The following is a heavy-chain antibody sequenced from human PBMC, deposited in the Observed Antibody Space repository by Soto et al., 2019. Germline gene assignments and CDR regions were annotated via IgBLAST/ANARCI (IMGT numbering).Heavy chain of an antibody. J-gene: IGHJ5*02. D-gene: IGHD3-22*01. CDR2: IIPILGIA. V-gene: IGHV1-69*02. CDR3: ARLDSSGYGWFDP. CDR1: GGTFSSYT. Sequence: QVQLVQSGAEVKKPGSSVKVSCKASGGTFSSYTISWVRQAPGQGLEWMGRIIPILGIANYAQKFQGRVTITAEKSTSTAYMELRSLRAEDTAVYYCARLDSSGYGWFDPWGQGTLVTVSS.